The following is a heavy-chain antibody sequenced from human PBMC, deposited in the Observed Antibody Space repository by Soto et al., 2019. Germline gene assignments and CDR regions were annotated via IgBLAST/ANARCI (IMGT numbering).Heavy chain of an antibody. CDR1: GYTFTSYC. D-gene: IGHD6-13*01. J-gene: IGHJ4*02. V-gene: IGHV1-46*01. CDR2: INPDGGST. CDR3: ARDTSSWYRVDY. Sequence: QVLLVQSGAEVKKSGASVKVSCKASGYTFTSYCIHWVRQAPGQGLEWMGIINPDGGSTSYAQEFQGRVTMTRDTSTSTLYMELSSLRSEDTAVYYCARDTSSWYRVDYWGQGSLVTVSS.